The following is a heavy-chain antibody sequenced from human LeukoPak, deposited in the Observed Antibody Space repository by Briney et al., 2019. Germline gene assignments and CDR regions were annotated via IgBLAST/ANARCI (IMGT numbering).Heavy chain of an antibody. J-gene: IGHJ5*02. D-gene: IGHD1-7*01. CDR1: GASISSSGYY. CDR3: ARHPSVNYFDP. CDR2: IYHRGSS. Sequence: PSETLSLTCSVSGASISSSGYYWGWIRQPPGKGLEWIGTIYHRGSSYYNPSLTSRATTSLDTSKNQCSMKLSSVTAADTAVYYCARHPSVNYFDPWGQGTLVTVSS. V-gene: IGHV4-39*01.